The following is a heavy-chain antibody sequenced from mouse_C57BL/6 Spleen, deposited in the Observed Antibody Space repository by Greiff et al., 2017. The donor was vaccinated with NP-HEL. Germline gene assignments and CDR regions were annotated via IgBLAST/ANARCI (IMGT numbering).Heavy chain of an antibody. Sequence: QVHVKQPGAELVKPGASVKLSCKASGYTFTSYWMHWVKQRPGRGLEWIGRIDPNSGGTKYNEKFKSKATLTVDKPSSTAYMQLSSLTSEDSAVYYCARYGESMVTSSWFAYWGQGTLVTVSA. CDR3: ARYGESMVTSSWFAY. CDR2: IDPNSGGT. CDR1: GYTFTSYW. J-gene: IGHJ3*01. D-gene: IGHD2-2*01. V-gene: IGHV1-72*01.